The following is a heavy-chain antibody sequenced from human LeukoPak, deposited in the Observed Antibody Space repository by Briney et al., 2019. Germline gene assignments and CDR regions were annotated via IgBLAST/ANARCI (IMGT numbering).Heavy chain of an antibody. D-gene: IGHD3-22*01. CDR2: ISGSGAST. CDR1: GFTFSSYA. Sequence: GGSLRLSCAASGFTFSSYAMSWVRQAPGKGLEWVSDISGSGASTYYADSVKGRFTISRDNSKNTLYLQMNSLRAEDTAVYYCARAHYYDSSGLDFWGQGTLVTVSS. J-gene: IGHJ4*02. CDR3: ARAHYYDSSGLDF. V-gene: IGHV3-23*01.